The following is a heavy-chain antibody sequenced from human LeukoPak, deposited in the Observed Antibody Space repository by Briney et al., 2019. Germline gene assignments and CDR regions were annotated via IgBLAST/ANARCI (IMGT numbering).Heavy chain of an antibody. CDR3: ARYYHTSGSLDY. CDR1: GGFISNYY. V-gene: IGHV4-59*01. CDR2: IYYTGST. J-gene: IGHJ4*02. D-gene: IGHD3-22*01. Sequence: SETLSLTCSVSGGFISNYYWGWIRQPPGKGLEWIGYIYYTGSTNCNPSLKSRLTISVDTSKNQFSLRLSSVTAVDTAVYFCARYYHTSGSLDYWGQGTLVTVSS.